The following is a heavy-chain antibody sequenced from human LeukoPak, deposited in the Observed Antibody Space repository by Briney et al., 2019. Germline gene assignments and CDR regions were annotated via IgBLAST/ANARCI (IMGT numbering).Heavy chain of an antibody. CDR2: INPNSGGT. D-gene: IGHD2-21*02. CDR1: GYTFTGYY. V-gene: IGHV1-2*02. J-gene: IGHJ6*03. CDR3: AREPYCGGDCLSAASYYMDV. Sequence: GASVKVSCKASGYTFTGYYMHWVRQAPGQGLEWMGWINPNSGGTNYAQKFQGRVTMTRDTSISTAYMELSRLRSDDTAVYYCAREPYCGGDCLSAASYYMDVWGKGTTVTISS.